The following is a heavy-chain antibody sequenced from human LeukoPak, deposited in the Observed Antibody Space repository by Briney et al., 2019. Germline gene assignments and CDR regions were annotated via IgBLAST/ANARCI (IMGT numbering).Heavy chain of an antibody. J-gene: IGHJ4*02. D-gene: IGHD3-22*01. CDR1: GFTFSDYN. V-gene: IGHV3-48*01. CDR2: ITLSSTTI. Sequence: GGSLRLSCAASGFTFSDYNMNWVRQAPGKGLEWVSYITLSSTTIYYADSVKGRFTISRDNAKNSLYLQMNSLRAEDTAVYYCAKDRYYYDSSGYYDYWGQGTLVTVSS. CDR3: AKDRYYYDSSGYYDY.